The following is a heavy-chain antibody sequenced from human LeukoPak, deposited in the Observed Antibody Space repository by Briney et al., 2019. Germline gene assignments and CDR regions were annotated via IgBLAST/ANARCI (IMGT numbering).Heavy chain of an antibody. CDR3: AGVWSPPYTSNWPDYFDY. J-gene: IGHJ4*02. D-gene: IGHD6-13*01. V-gene: IGHV3-21*01. CDR1: GFTFSSYS. CDR2: ISSSSRYI. Sequence: GGSLRLSCAASGFTFSSYSMNWVHQAPGKGLEWVSSISSSSRYIYYGDSVKGRFTISRDNAKNSLYLHMNSLRAEDTAVYYCAGVWSPPYTSNWPDYFDYWGQGTLVTVSS.